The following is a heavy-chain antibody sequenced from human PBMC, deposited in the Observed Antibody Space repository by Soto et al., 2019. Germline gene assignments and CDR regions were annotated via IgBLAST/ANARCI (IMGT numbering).Heavy chain of an antibody. CDR1: CFTFFKAW. CDR2: IKTKTDGATT. Sequence: GGAPRLSWAALCFTFFKAWMKWVRQAPGEGVGWGGRIKTKTDGATTDYAETVKGRFTISRDDSKNTLYLQMNSLKTEDTAVYYCTTDRLRFLEWLLTTQDYYYYGMDVWGQGTTVTVS. CDR3: TTDRLRFLEWLLTTQDYYYYGMDV. J-gene: IGHJ6*02. D-gene: IGHD3-3*01. V-gene: IGHV3-15*07.